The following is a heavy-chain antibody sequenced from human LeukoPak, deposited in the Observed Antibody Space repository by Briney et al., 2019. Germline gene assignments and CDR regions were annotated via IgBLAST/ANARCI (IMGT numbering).Heavy chain of an antibody. CDR1: GGSISSGDYY. CDR3: ARSGSYPVGFVP. CDR2: IYYSGST. J-gene: IGHJ5*02. D-gene: IGHD1-26*01. Sequence: SETLSLTCTVSGGSISSGDYYWICMGPPPGKGLEGIGYIYYSGSTYYNPSLKSRVTISVDTSKNQSSLKLSSVTAADTAVYYCARSGSYPVGFVPWGQGTLVTVSS. V-gene: IGHV4-30-4*01.